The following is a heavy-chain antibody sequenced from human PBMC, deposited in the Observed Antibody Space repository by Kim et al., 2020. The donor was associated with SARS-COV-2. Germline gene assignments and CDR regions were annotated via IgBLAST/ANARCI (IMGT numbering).Heavy chain of an antibody. V-gene: IGHV1-69*04. CDR2: IIPIFGIA. D-gene: IGHD3-22*01. J-gene: IGHJ5*02. CDR3: AREVGYYYDSSGYYSVRNNWFDP. CDR1: GGTFSSYA. Sequence: SVKVSCKASGGTFSSYAISWVRQAPGQGLEWMGRIIPIFGIANYAQKFQGRVTITADKSTSTAYMELSSLRSEDTAVYYCAREVGYYYDSSGYYSVRNNWFDPWGQGTLVTVSS.